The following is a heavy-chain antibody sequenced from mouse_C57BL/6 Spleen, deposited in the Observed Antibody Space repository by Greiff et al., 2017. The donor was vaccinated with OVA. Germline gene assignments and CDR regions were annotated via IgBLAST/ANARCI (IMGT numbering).Heavy chain of an antibody. V-gene: IGHV5-4*01. CDR3: ARDDLPYYFDY. CDR1: GFTFSSYA. D-gene: IGHD2-1*01. Sequence: VQLKESGGGLVKPGGSLKLSCAASGFTFSSYAISWVRQTPEKRLEWVATISDGGSYTYYPDNVKGRFTISRDNAKNNLYLQMSHLKSEDTAMYYCARDDLPYYFDYWGQGTTLTVSS. J-gene: IGHJ2*01. CDR2: ISDGGSYT.